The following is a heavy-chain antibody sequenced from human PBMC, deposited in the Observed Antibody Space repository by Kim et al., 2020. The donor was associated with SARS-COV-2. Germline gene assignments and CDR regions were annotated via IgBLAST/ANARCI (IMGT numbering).Heavy chain of an antibody. CDR2: INQDGSEK. D-gene: IGHD1-1*01. V-gene: IGHV3-7*03. CDR3: AKTAVLPTGLPFY. CDR1: GFTFSYFW. Sequence: GGSLRLSCGASGFTFSYFWMTWVRQAPGKGLEWVATINQDGSEKYYVDSVKGRFTISRDNAKNSLYLQITGQRAEDTAVYYCAKTAVLPTGLPFYWGQGTLVPVSS. J-gene: IGHJ4*02.